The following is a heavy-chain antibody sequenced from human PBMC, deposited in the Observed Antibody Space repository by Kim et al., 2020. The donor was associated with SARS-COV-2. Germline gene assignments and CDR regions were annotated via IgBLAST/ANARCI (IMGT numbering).Heavy chain of an antibody. Sequence: GGSLRLSCAASEFPFNTYAMRWVRQAPGRGLEWVSTVSDSGVTTSYADSVKGRFTISRDNSKNTLFLHMNSLRVEDTAVYYCTGSRGGLRFHSIDYWGQGTLVTVSS. CDR1: EFPFNTYA. J-gene: IGHJ4*02. CDR2: VSDSGVTT. D-gene: IGHD5-12*01. V-gene: IGHV3-23*01. CDR3: TGSRGGLRFHSIDY.